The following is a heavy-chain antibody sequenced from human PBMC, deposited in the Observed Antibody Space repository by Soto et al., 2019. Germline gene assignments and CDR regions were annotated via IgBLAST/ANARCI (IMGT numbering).Heavy chain of an antibody. J-gene: IGHJ4*02. Sequence: ASVKVSCKASGYTFTSYRISWVRQAPGQGLEWMGWISAYNGNTNYAQRLQGRVTMTTDTSTSTAYMELRSLRSDDTAVYYCARDGVDCSSTSCYRNLYFDYWGQGTLVTVSS. CDR1: GYTFTSYR. V-gene: IGHV1-18*01. CDR2: ISAYNGNT. D-gene: IGHD2-2*02. CDR3: ARDGVDCSSTSCYRNLYFDY.